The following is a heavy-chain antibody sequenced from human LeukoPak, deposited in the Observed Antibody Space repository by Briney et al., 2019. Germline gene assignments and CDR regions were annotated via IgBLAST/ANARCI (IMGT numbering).Heavy chain of an antibody. CDR3: ARGYSSEKAFDY. CDR2: INHSGST. J-gene: IGHJ4*02. Sequence: SETLSLTCAVYGGSFSGYYWSWIRQPPGKGLEWIGEINHSGSTNYNPSLKSRVTISVDTSKNQLSLKLSSVTAADTAMYYCARGYSSEKAFDYWGQGTLVTVSS. CDR1: GGSFSGYY. V-gene: IGHV4-34*01. D-gene: IGHD6-25*01.